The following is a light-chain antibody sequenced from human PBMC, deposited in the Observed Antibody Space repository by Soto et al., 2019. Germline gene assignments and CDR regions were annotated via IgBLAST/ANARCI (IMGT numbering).Light chain of an antibody. V-gene: IGKV3-20*01. CDR2: RTS. Sequence: VLTRSTGTLYLSPGEIASLYCRSIQSVSSSYLAWYQQKPGQAPRLLIYRTSNRATGIPDRFSGSGSGTGFTLTISRLEPEDFGVYWCQQYDRSQRTFGQGTKVDTK. CDR3: QQYDRSQRT. CDR1: QSVSSSY. J-gene: IGKJ1*01.